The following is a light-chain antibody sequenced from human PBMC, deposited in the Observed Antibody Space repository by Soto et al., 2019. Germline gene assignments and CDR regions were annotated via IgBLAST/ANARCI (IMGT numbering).Light chain of an antibody. V-gene: IGKV1-8*01. Sequence: AIRMTQSPSSFSASTGDRVTITCRASQGISSYLAWYQQKPGKAPKLLIYAASTLQSGVPSRFSGSGSGTDFTLTIGCLQSEDFATYYCQQYYSYPRTFGQGTKLEIK. CDR1: QGISSY. CDR2: AAS. J-gene: IGKJ2*02. CDR3: QQYYSYPRT.